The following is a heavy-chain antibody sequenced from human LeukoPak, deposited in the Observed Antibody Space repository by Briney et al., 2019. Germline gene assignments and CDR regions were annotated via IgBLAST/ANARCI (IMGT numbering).Heavy chain of an antibody. D-gene: IGHD2-15*01. J-gene: IGHJ3*02. V-gene: IGHV3-66*01. Sequence: GGSLRLSCAASGFTVSSNYMSWVRQAPGKGLEWVSVIYSGGSTYYADSVKGRFTISRDNSKNTLYLQMNRLRAEDTAVYYCARDRIYCSGGSCSPNPFDIWGQGTMVTVSS. CDR2: IYSGGST. CDR1: GFTVSSNY. CDR3: ARDRIYCSGGSCSPNPFDI.